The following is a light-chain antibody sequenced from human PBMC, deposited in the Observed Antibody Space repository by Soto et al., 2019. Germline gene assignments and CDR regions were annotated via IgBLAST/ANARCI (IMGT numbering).Light chain of an antibody. CDR2: GAS. CDR3: QQYNNWHTIT. Sequence: EIVFTQSPGTLSLSPGKRAALSCRSSQSVSSNLAWYQQKPGQAPRLLIYGASTRATGIPARFSGSGSGTEFTLTISSLQSEDFAVYYCQQYNNWHTITFGHGTRLEIK. CDR1: QSVSSN. V-gene: IGKV3-15*01. J-gene: IGKJ5*01.